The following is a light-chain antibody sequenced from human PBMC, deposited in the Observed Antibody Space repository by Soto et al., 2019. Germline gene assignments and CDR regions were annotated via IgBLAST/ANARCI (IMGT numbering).Light chain of an antibody. V-gene: IGLV2-14*01. CDR2: EVT. CDR3: SSYASNTTRV. CDR1: TSDVGTYNY. Sequence: QSALTQPASVSGSPGQSITISCTGTTSDVGTYNYVSWYQHHPGKAPKLMIYEVTNRPSGVSNRFSGSKSGNTASLTISELQAEDEADYFCSSYASNTTRVFGGGTKVTVL. J-gene: IGLJ3*02.